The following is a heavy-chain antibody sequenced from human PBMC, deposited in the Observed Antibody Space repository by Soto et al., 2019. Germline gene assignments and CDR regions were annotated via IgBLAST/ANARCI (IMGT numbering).Heavy chain of an antibody. J-gene: IGHJ4*02. CDR2: ISSNGGST. D-gene: IGHD1-26*01. CDR3: AGGAGWFDY. V-gene: IGHV3-64*02. Sequence: EVQLVESGEGLVQPGGSLRLSCAASGFTFSSYAMHWVRQAPGKGLEYVSAISSNGGSTYYADSVKGSFTISRDNSKNTLYLQMGSLRAEDMAVYYCAGGAGWFDYWGQGTLVTVSS. CDR1: GFTFSSYA.